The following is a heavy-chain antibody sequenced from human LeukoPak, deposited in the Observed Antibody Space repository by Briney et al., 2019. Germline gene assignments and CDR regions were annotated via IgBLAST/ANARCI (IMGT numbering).Heavy chain of an antibody. V-gene: IGHV4-39*07. CDR1: GGSISSSSYY. CDR2: IYYSGST. D-gene: IGHD5-12*01. Sequence: SETLSLTCTVSGGSISSSSYYWGWIRQPPGKGLEWIGSIYYSGSTYYNPSLKSRVTISVDTSKNQFSLKLSSVTAADTAVYYCARDSGAYSGYKYFDYWGQGTLVTVSS. J-gene: IGHJ4*02. CDR3: ARDSGAYSGYKYFDY.